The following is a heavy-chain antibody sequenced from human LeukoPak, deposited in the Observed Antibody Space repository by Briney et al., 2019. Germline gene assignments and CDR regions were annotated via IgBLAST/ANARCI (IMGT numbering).Heavy chain of an antibody. CDR3: ASHGQYYCYGMDV. V-gene: IGHV4-59*08. Sequence: SETLSLTCTVSGGSISSYYWSWIRQPPGKGLEWIGYIYYSGSTNYNPSLKSRVTISVDTSKNQFSLKLSSVTAADTAVYYCASHGQYYCYGMDVWGQGTTVTVSS. CDR2: IYYSGST. CDR1: GGSISSYY. J-gene: IGHJ6*02.